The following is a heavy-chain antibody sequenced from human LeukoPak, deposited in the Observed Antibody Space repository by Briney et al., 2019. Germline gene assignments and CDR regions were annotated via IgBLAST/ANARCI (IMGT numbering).Heavy chain of an antibody. Sequence: GASVKVSCKASGGTFTSYGISWVRQAPGQGLEWMGGISAIFGTANYAQKFQGRVTITADKSTSTAYMELSSLRSEDTAVYYCASGSGGAWFDPWGQGTLVTVSS. CDR3: ASGSGGAWFDP. V-gene: IGHV1-69*06. D-gene: IGHD3-10*01. J-gene: IGHJ5*02. CDR2: ISAIFGTA. CDR1: GGTFTSYG.